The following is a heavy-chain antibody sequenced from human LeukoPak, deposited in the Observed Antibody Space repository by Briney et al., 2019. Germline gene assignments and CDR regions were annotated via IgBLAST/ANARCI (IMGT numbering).Heavy chain of an antibody. CDR2: IYSGGST. CDR1: GFTVSSNY. Sequence: GGSLRLSCAASGFTVSSNYMSWVRQAPGKGLEWVSVIYSGGSTYYADSVKGRFTISRDNSKNTLYLQMNSLRAEDTAVYYCARGQVSSSWYSGPQDIFDYWGQGTLVTVPS. CDR3: ARGQVSSSWYSGPQDIFDY. D-gene: IGHD6-13*01. J-gene: IGHJ4*02. V-gene: IGHV3-53*01.